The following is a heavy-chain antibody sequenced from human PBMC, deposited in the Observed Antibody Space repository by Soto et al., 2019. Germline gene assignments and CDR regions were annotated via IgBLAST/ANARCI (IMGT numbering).Heavy chain of an antibody. J-gene: IGHJ4*02. CDR2: ISYSGGT. V-gene: IGHV4-30-4*01. D-gene: IGHD3-22*01. CDR3: GLIRGDYYDSQRPFDY. Sequence: QVQLQESGPGLVKPSQTLSLTCTVSSGSINSGDYYWTWIRQPPGKGLEWIGYISYSGGTYYNPFPKDSVGLSIRPFKEQVLLKLTFVTGGRHGGYFWGLIRGDYYDSQRPFDYWGQGTLVTVSS. CDR1: SGSINSGDYY.